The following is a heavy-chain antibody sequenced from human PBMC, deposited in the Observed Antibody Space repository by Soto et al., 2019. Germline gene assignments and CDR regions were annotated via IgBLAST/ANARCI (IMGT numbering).Heavy chain of an antibody. V-gene: IGHV1-18*01. J-gene: IGHJ6*02. CDR2: ISTYNGDT. D-gene: IGHD1-26*01. CDR1: GYTFTTSG. Sequence: QVQLVQSGPEVKKPGASVKVSCEASGYTFTTSGISWVRQAPGQGLEWMGWISTYNGDTNSAQKFQGRVTMTADTSTGTAYMELMSLKSDDTAVYYCARQGSWPYYYYGLDVGGQGTTVTVSS. CDR3: ARQGSWPYYYYGLDV.